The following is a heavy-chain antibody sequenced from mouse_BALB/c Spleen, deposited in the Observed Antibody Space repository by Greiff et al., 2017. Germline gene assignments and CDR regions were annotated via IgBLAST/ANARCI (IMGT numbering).Heavy chain of an antibody. V-gene: IGHV5-6-3*01. D-gene: IGHD2-4*01. J-gene: IGHJ3*01. Sequence: EVKLVESGGGLVQPGGSLKLSCAASGFTFSSYGMSWVRQTPDKRLELVATINSNGGSTYYPDSVKGRFTISRDNAKNTLYLQMSSLKSEDTAMYYCAKYDYDWFAYWGQGTLVTVSA. CDR3: AKYDYDWFAY. CDR2: INSNGGST. CDR1: GFTFSSYG.